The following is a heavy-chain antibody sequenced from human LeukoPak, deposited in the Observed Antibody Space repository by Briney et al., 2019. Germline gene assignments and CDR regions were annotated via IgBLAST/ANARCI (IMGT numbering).Heavy chain of an antibody. D-gene: IGHD2-2*01. CDR2: IIPIFGTA. Sequence: GASVKVSCKASGGTFSSYAISWVRQAPGQGLEWMGGIIPIFGTANYAQKFQGRVTMTEDTSTDTAYMELSSLRSEDTAVYYCATARIVVVPAAIRMSAFDIWGQGTMVTVSS. J-gene: IGHJ3*02. CDR1: GGTFSSYA. CDR3: ATARIVVVPAAIRMSAFDI. V-gene: IGHV1-69*06.